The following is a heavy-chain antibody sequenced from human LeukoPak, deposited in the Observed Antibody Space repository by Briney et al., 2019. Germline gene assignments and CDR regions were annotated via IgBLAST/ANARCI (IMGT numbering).Heavy chain of an antibody. D-gene: IGHD3-22*01. CDR3: ARNHLGGYDSSGYRPKYYYYYMDV. Sequence: ASVKVSCKASGYTFTSYGISWVRQAPGQGLEWMGWISAYNGNTNYAQKLQGRVTMTTDTSTSTAYMELRSLRSDDTAEYYCARNHLGGYDSSGYRPKYYYYYMDVWGKGTTVTVSS. J-gene: IGHJ6*03. CDR2: ISAYNGNT. V-gene: IGHV1-18*01. CDR1: GYTFTSYG.